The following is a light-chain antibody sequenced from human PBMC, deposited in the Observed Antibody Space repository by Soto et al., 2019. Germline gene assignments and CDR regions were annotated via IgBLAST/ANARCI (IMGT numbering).Light chain of an antibody. J-gene: IGLJ1*01. CDR3: GTWDSSLSAGV. CDR1: SSNIGNNY. Sequence: RQPPSVSAAPGQKVTISCSGSSSNIGNNYVSWYQQLPGTAPKLLIYENNKRPSGIPDRFSGSKSGTSATLGITGLQTGDEADYYCGTWDSSLSAGVFGTGTKVTVL. V-gene: IGLV1-51*02. CDR2: ENN.